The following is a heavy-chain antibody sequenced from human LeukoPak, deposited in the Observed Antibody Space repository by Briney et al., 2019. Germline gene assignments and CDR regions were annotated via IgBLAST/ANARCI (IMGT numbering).Heavy chain of an antibody. CDR3: ARSSDITYYYDSSGYSGSDYGMDV. V-gene: IGHV3-33*08. Sequence: GGSLRLSCAASGFTFSSYGMHWVRPAPGKGLEWVAVIWYDGSNKYYADSVKGRFTISRDNSKNTLYLQMNSLRAEDTAVYYCARSSDITYYYDSSGYSGSDYGMDVWGQGTTVTVSS. CDR1: GFTFSSYG. CDR2: IWYDGSNK. J-gene: IGHJ6*02. D-gene: IGHD3-22*01.